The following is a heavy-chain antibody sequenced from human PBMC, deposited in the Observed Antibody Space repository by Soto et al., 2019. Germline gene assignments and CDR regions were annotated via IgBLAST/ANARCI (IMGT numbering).Heavy chain of an antibody. J-gene: IGHJ5*02. Sequence: PSETLSLTCTVSGGSITSSYWSWIRRPPGKGLEWIAYIYDTGISGYTPSTSYNPSLKSRVTMSVDTSKSQFSLKLTSVTAADTAVYYCAKDRECEHNNGWPQGSWGQGTQVTVSS. D-gene: IGHD6-19*01. CDR2: IYDTGISGYTPST. CDR3: AKDRECEHNNGWPQGS. CDR1: GGSITSSY. V-gene: IGHV4-59*01.